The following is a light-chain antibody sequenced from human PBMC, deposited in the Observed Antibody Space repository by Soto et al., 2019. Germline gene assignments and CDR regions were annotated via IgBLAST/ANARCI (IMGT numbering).Light chain of an antibody. V-gene: IGLV2-11*01. CDR1: SSDVGGYNY. CDR3: YSYAGSSYV. Sequence: QSVLTQPRSVSGSPGQSVTISCTGTSSDVGGYNYVSWYQQHPGKAPKLMIYDVNKRPSGVPDRFSGSKSGNTASLTISGLQAEDEADYYCYSYAGSSYVFGTGTKLTVL. J-gene: IGLJ1*01. CDR2: DVN.